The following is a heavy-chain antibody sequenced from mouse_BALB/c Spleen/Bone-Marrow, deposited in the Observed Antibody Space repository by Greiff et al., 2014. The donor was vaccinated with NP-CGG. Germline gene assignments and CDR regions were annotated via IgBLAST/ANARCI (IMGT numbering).Heavy chain of an antibody. J-gene: IGHJ2*01. Sequence: EVQLQQSGPELVKPGASVKISCKASGYSFTGYYMHWVKQSHVKSLEWIGRINPYNGATSYNQNFKDKASLTVDKSSSTAYMELHSLTSEDSAVYYCARAAYYFDYWGQGTTLTVPS. CDR2: INPYNGAT. V-gene: IGHV1-26*01. CDR3: ARAAYYFDY. D-gene: IGHD1-2*01. CDR1: GYSFTGYY.